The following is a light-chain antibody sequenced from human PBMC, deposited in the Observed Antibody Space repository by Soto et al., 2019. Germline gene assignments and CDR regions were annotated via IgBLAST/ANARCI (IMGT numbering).Light chain of an antibody. Sequence: DIVLTHSPGTLSLSPGERATLSCRASQSVSSSYLAWYQQKPGQAPRLLIYGASSRATGIPDRFSGSGSGTDFTLTISRLEPEDFAVYYCQQYGSSPSITFGQGTRLEIK. CDR3: QQYGSSPSIT. J-gene: IGKJ5*01. CDR1: QSVSSSY. CDR2: GAS. V-gene: IGKV3-20*01.